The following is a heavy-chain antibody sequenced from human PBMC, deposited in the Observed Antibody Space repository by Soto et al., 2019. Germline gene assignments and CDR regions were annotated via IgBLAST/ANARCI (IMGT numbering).Heavy chain of an antibody. CDR2: INPKSGGT. CDR3: ARGHSTDCSNGVCSFFYNNEPDV. CDR1: GYSFTDYH. D-gene: IGHD2-8*01. V-gene: IGHV1-2*04. Sequence: ASVKVCCKASGYSFTDYHIHWVRQAPGQGLEWLGRINPKSGGTSTAQKFQGWVTMTRDRSISTVYMELTRLRSDDTAVYFCARGHSTDCSNGVCSFFYNNEPDVWGQ. J-gene: IGHJ6*02.